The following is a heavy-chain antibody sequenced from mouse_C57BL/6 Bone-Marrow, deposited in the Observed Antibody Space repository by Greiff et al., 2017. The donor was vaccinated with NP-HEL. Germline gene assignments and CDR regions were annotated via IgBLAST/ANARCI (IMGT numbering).Heavy chain of an antibody. D-gene: IGHD2-2*01. CDR1: GFTFSSYA. CDR3: TRGPLMVTSYYYAMDY. V-gene: IGHV5-9-1*02. Sequence: EVKLVESGEGLVKPGGSLKLSCAASGFTFSSYAMSWVRQTPEKRLEWVAYISSGGDYIYYADTVKGRFTISRDNARNTLYLQMSSLKSEDTAMYYCTRGPLMVTSYYYAMDYWGQGTSVTVSS. CDR2: ISSGGDYI. J-gene: IGHJ4*01.